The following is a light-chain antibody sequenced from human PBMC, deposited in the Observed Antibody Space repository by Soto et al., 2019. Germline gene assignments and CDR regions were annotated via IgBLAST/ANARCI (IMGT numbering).Light chain of an antibody. Sequence: QSALTQPASVSGSPGQSITIACTGTTSDVGGHNYVSWYQQYPGKAPKLIIYDVNNRPSGVSNRFSGSKSGNTASLTISGLRAEDEADYYCSSYTSRSTLVVFGGGTKVTVL. V-gene: IGLV2-14*01. CDR2: DVN. J-gene: IGLJ2*01. CDR3: SSYTSRSTLVV. CDR1: TSDVGGHNY.